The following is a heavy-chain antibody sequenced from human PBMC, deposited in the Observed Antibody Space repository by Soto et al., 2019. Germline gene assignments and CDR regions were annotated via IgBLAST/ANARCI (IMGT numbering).Heavy chain of an antibody. D-gene: IGHD2-21*02. CDR1: CASIMSTDYY. J-gene: IGHJ5*02. Sequence: TSETLSLTCTFSCASIMSTDYYRSWIRQAPGKGLEWIGYVYYTGSTYYNPSLMSRLTISVDTSKNQFSLKLTSVTAAETAVYYCVRTAREGAVAPHWFDRWGQGTQVTVSS. CDR2: VYYTGST. V-gene: IGHV4-30-4*01. CDR3: VRTAREGAVAPHWFDR.